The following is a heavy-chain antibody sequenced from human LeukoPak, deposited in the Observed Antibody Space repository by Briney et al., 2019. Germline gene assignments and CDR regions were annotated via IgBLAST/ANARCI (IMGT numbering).Heavy chain of an antibody. J-gene: IGHJ4*02. CDR3: AREITFGGVIVQPFDF. D-gene: IGHD3-16*02. CDR2: ISYDGSNN. CDR1: RFIFSSYG. Sequence: PGRSLRLSCAAWRFIFSSYGMHWVRQAPGKGLEWVAAISYDGSNNNYADSVKGRLTISRDNSKNTLYLQMNSLRGEDTAVYYCAREITFGGVIVQPFDFWAREPWSPSPQ. V-gene: IGHV3-30*03.